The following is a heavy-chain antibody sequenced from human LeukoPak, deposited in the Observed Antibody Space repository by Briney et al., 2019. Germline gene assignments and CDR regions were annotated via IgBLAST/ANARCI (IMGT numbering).Heavy chain of an antibody. J-gene: IGHJ4*02. V-gene: IGHV4-59*01. D-gene: IGHD6-19*01. CDR2: IYNSGTT. Sequence: TSETLSLTCTVSSGSISSYYWSWIRQPPGKGLEWIGNIYNSGTTNYNPSLKSRVTISVDTSKNQFSLKVSSVSAADTAVYYCAGELAVAGKTIFDSWGQGTLVTVSS. CDR1: SGSISSYY. CDR3: AGELAVAGKTIFDS.